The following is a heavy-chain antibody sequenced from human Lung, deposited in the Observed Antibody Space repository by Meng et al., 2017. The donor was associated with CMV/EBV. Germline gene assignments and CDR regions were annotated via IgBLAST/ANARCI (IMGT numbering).Heavy chain of an antibody. CDR1: GFTFSSYA. Sequence: GESXKISCAASGFTFSSYAMSWVRQAPGKGLEWVSAISGSGGSTYYADSVKGRFTISRDNSKNTLYLQMNSRRAEDTAVYYCAKAGCSSTSCYGWYFDLWXRGTXVTVSS. V-gene: IGHV3-23*01. CDR2: ISGSGGST. CDR3: AKAGCSSTSCYGWYFDL. D-gene: IGHD2-2*01. J-gene: IGHJ2*01.